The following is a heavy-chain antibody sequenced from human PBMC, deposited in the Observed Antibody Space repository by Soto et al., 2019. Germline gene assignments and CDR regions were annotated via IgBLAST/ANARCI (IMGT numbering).Heavy chain of an antibody. CDR3: ARGDYYGSGSQRIPYYFDY. D-gene: IGHD3-10*01. V-gene: IGHV4-34*01. CDR2: INHSGST. CDR1: GGSCSGYY. J-gene: IGHJ4*02. Sequence: SETLSLTCAVYGGSCSGYYWSWIRQPPGKGLEWIGEINHSGSTNYNPSLKSRVTISVDTSKNQFSLKLSSVTAADTAVYYCARGDYYGSGSQRIPYYFDYWGQGTLVTVSS.